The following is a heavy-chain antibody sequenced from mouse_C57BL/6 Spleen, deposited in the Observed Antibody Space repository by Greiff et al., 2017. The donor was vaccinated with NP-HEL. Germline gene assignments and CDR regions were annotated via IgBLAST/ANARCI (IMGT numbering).Heavy chain of an antibody. CDR1: GYTFTSYW. Sequence: QVQLQQPGAELVKPGASVKLSCKASGYTFTSYWMHWVKQRPGQGLEWIGMIHPNSGSTNYNEKFKSKATLTVDKSSSTAYMQLSSLTSEDSAVYYCARNYDGSSSWYFDVWGTGTTVTVSS. CDR3: ARNYDGSSSWYFDV. V-gene: IGHV1-64*01. J-gene: IGHJ1*03. CDR2: IHPNSGST. D-gene: IGHD1-1*01.